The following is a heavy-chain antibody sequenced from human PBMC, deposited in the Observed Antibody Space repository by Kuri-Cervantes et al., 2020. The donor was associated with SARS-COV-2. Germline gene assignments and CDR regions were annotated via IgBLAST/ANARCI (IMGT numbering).Heavy chain of an antibody. J-gene: IGHJ3*02. D-gene: IGHD6-19*01. V-gene: IGHV3-23*01. CDR1: GFTFSSYE. CDR2: ISGSGGST. Sequence: GESLKISCAASGFTFSSYEMNWVRQAPGKGLEWVSAISGSGGSTYYADTVKGRFTISRDNSKNTLYLQMNSLRAEDTAVYYCAKDWLPDDAFDIWGQGTMVTVSS. CDR3: AKDWLPDDAFDI.